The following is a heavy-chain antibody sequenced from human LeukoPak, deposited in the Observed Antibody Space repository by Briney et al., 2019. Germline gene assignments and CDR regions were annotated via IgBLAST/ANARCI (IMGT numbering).Heavy chain of an antibody. Sequence: GGSLRLSCAASGFTFSSYAMSWVRQAPGKGLEWVSAISGSGGSTYYADSVKGRFTISRDNSKNSLYLQMNSLRTEDTALYYCAKAGDSSGYYDFDYWGQGTLVTVSS. D-gene: IGHD3-22*01. CDR3: AKAGDSSGYYDFDY. CDR2: ISGSGGST. J-gene: IGHJ4*02. V-gene: IGHV3-23*01. CDR1: GFTFSSYA.